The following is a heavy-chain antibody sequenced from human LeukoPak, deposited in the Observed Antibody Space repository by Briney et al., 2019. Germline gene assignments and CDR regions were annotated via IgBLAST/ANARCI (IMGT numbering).Heavy chain of an antibody. CDR2: IYYSGST. J-gene: IGHJ4*02. D-gene: IGHD4-17*01. CDR1: GGSISSYY. Sequence: SETLSLTCTVSGGSISSYYWSWIRQPPGKGLEWIGYIYYSGSTNYNPSLKSRVTISVDTSKNQFSLKLSSVTAADTAVYYCARHQTTVVEYYFDYWGQGTLVTVSS. V-gene: IGHV4-59*08. CDR3: ARHQTTVVEYYFDY.